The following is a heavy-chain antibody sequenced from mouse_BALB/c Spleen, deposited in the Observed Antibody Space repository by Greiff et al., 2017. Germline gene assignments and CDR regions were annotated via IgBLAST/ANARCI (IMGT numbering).Heavy chain of an antibody. CDR1: GFSLTSYG. CDR2: IWAGGST. V-gene: IGHV2-9*02. D-gene: IGHD1-2*01. Sequence: QVQLQESGPGLVAPSQSLSITCTVSGFSLTSYGVHWVRQPPGKGLEWLGVIWAGGSTNYNSALMSRLSISKDNSKSQVFLKMNSLQTDDTAMDYCAREENITTGTGYAMDYWGQGTSVTVSS. J-gene: IGHJ4*01. CDR3: AREENITTGTGYAMDY.